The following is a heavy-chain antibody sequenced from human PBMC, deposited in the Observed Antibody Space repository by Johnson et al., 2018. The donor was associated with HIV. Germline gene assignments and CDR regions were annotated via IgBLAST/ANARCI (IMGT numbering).Heavy chain of an antibody. CDR1: GFTFRSYG. CDR2: ISGSGGDT. J-gene: IGHJ3*02. Sequence: VQLVESGGGLVQPGGSLRLSCAASGFTFRSYGMSWVRQAPGKGLEWVSGISGSGGDTYYADSVKGRFTISRDNSKNTLYLQMNSLRAEDTAVYYCAKDRLTLDAFDIWGQGTIVTVSS. V-gene: IGHV3-23*04. CDR3: AKDRLTLDAFDI. D-gene: IGHD1-14*01.